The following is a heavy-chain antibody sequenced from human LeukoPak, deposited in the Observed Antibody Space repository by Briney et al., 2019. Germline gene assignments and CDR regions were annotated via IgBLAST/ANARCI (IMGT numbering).Heavy chain of an antibody. CDR1: GGSISSSNW. J-gene: IGHJ4*02. CDR2: IYHSGST. V-gene: IGHV4-4*02. Sequence: SGTLSLTCAVSGGSISSSNWWSWVRQPPGKGLEWIGEIYHSGSTNYNPSLKSRVTISVDKSKNQFSLKLSSVTAADTAVYYCARLSSTTVTTGGFDYWGQGTLVTVSS. CDR3: ARLSSTTVTTGGFDY. D-gene: IGHD4-17*01.